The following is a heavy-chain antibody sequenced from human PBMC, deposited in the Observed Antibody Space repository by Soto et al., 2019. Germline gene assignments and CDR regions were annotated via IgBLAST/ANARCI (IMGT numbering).Heavy chain of an antibody. CDR1: GDSISSGESY. J-gene: IGHJ4*02. CDR2: IYSSGST. CDR3: ARDNSRDRGNFDY. D-gene: IGHD3-10*01. V-gene: IGHV4-30-4*01. Sequence: TLSLTCTVSGDSISSGESYWSWIRQPPGKGLEWIGFIYSSGSTYYNPSLKSRITISVDTSKNQFSLKLNSLTAADTAVYYCARDNSRDRGNFDYWGRGTLVTVSS.